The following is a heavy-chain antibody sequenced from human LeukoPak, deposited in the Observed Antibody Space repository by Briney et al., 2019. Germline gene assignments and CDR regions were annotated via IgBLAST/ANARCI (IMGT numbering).Heavy chain of an antibody. CDR2: INWNGGST. J-gene: IGHJ4*02. D-gene: IGHD3-3*01. Sequence: GGSLRLSCAASGFTFSSYSMNWVRQAPGKGLEWVSGINWNGGSTGYADSVKGRFTISRDNAKNSLYLQMNSLRAEDTALYYCARGEYYDFWSGYYSPQYYFDYWGQGTLVTVSS. CDR3: ARGEYYDFWSGYYSPQYYFDY. V-gene: IGHV3-20*04. CDR1: GFTFSSYS.